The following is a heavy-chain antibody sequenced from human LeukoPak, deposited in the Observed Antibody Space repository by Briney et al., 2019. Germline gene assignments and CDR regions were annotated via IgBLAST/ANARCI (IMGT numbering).Heavy chain of an antibody. D-gene: IGHD7-27*01. V-gene: IGHV3-23*01. CDR3: AKLKSADWGPSDY. CDR2: ISDSGGST. Sequence: GGSLGLSCAASGFTFSSYAMSWVRQGPGKGLEWVSAISDSGGSTYYADSVKGRFTISRDNSKNTLYLQVNSLRAEDTAVYYCAKLKSADWGPSDYWGQGTLVTVSS. CDR1: GFTFSSYA. J-gene: IGHJ4*02.